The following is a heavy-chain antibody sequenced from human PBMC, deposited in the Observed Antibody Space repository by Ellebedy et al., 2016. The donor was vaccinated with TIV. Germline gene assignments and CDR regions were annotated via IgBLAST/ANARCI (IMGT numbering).Heavy chain of an antibody. CDR2: ISYDGSNK. D-gene: IGHD6-13*01. CDR3: ASLGYNSSWSRNTPSDY. Sequence: GESLKISCVASGFTFSDYYMSWIRQAPGKGLEWVASISYDGSNKNYADSVKGRFTISRDNSKNTLYLQMNSLRAEDTAVYYCASLGYNSSWSRNTPSDYWGQGTLVTVSS. V-gene: IGHV3-30*03. CDR1: GFTFSDYY. J-gene: IGHJ4*02.